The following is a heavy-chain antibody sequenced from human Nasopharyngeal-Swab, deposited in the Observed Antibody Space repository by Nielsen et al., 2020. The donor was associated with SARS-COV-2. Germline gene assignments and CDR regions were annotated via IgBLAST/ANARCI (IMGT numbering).Heavy chain of an antibody. CDR2: INHSGST. Sequence: RQAPGKGLEWIGEINHSGSTNYNPSLKSRVTISVDTSKNQFSLKLSSVTAAGTAVYYCARVRSGWQTYYYYGMDVWGQGTTVTVSS. CDR3: ARVRSGWQTYYYYGMDV. J-gene: IGHJ6*02. V-gene: IGHV4-34*01. D-gene: IGHD6-19*01.